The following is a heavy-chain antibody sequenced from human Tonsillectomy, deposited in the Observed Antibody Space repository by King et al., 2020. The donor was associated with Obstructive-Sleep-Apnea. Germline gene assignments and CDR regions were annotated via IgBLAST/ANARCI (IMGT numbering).Heavy chain of an antibody. J-gene: IGHJ5*02. CDR3: AHRGPTNFGSGYYNWFDP. CDR2: IYWDDDK. D-gene: IGHD3-3*01. Sequence: TLKESGPTLVKPTQTLTLTCTFSGFSLSTSGVGVGWIRQPPGKALEWLALIYWDDDKRYSPSLKSRLTITKDTSKNQVVLTMTNMDPVDTATYYCAHRGPTNFGSGYYNWFDPWGQEPLVPFSS. CDR1: GFSLSTSGVG. V-gene: IGHV2-5*02.